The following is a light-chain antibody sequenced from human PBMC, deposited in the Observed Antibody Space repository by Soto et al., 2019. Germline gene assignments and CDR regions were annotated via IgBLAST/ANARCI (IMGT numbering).Light chain of an antibody. CDR3: TSYTSNTALV. Sequence: QSVLTQPPSVSAAPGQKVTISCSGSSSNIGHNYVCWYQQFPGTAPKLLIYEVTNRPSGVSDRFSGSKSGSTASLTISGLQAEDEADYHCTSYTSNTALVFGTGTKVTVL. CDR2: EVT. V-gene: IGLV1-51*01. J-gene: IGLJ1*01. CDR1: SSNIGHNY.